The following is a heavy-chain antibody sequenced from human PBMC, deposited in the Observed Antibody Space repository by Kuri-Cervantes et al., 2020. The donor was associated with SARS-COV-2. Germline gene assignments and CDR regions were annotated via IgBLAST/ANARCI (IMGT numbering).Heavy chain of an antibody. Sequence: ASVKVSCKVSGYTLTELSMHWVRQAPGKGLEWMGGFDPEDGETIYAQKFQGRVTMTTDTSTSTAYMELRSLRSDDTAVYYCARERGGWPNWNDVGYGMDVWGQGTAVTVSS. V-gene: IGHV1-24*01. CDR3: ARERGGWPNWNDVGYGMDV. CDR2: FDPEDGET. J-gene: IGHJ6*02. D-gene: IGHD1-1*01. CDR1: GYTLTELS.